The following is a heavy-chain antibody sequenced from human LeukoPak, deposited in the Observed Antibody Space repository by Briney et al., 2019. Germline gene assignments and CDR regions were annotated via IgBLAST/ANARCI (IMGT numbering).Heavy chain of an antibody. V-gene: IGHV1-69*04. CDR1: GGTFSSYA. J-gene: IGHJ5*02. CDR3: AREARYYDFWSGPNWFDP. Sequence: SVKVSFKASGGTFSSYAISWVRQAPGQGLEWMGRIIPIFGIANYAQKFQGRVTITADKSTSTAYMELSSLRSEDTAVYYYAREARYYDFWSGPNWFDPWGQGTLVTVSS. D-gene: IGHD3-3*01. CDR2: IIPIFGIA.